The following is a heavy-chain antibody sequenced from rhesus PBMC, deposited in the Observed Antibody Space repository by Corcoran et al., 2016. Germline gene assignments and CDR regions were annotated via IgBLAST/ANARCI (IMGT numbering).Heavy chain of an antibody. J-gene: IGHJ4*01. CDR1: GFTSSNYW. CDR3: TRGGGTAGTVY. Sequence: EVQLVESGGGLVQPGGSLRLSCAASGFTSSNYWMCWVGKAPGKGLGRVGLIKNKVDGGTAAYAESVKGRFTISRDDSKNTLYLQMNSLQTEDTAVYYCTRGGGTAGTVYWGQGVLVTVSS. V-gene: IGHV3-16*02. D-gene: IGHD5-24*01. CDR2: IKNKVDGGTA.